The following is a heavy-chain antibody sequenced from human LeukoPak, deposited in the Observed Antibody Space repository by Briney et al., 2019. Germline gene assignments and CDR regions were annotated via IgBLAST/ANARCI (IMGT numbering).Heavy chain of an antibody. CDR3: ARASANY. V-gene: IGHV3-7*01. CDR2: IKQDGSEN. D-gene: IGHD3-3*01. CDR1: GFTFSDFR. J-gene: IGHJ4*02. Sequence: PGGSLRLSCAASGFTFSDFRMSWVRQAPGKGLEWVAIIKQDGSENYYLDSVKGRFTISRDNTKNSLYLQMNSLRAEDTAVCYCARASANYWGQGTLVTVSS.